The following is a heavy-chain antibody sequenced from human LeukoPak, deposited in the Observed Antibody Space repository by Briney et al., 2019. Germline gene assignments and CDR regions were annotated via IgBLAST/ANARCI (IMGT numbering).Heavy chain of an antibody. CDR2: ISSSSSYI. Sequence: GGSLRLSCAASGFTFSSYSMNWVRQAPGKGLEWVSSISSSSSYIYYADPLKGRFTISRDNAKKSVYLQMNSLRAEDTAVYYCARGALDAATPFDSWGQGTLVTVSS. CDR3: ARGALDAATPFDS. CDR1: GFTFSSYS. D-gene: IGHD2-15*01. V-gene: IGHV3-21*01. J-gene: IGHJ5*01.